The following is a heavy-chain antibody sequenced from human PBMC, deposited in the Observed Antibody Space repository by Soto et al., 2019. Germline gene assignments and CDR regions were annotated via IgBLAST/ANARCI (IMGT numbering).Heavy chain of an antibody. CDR3: AKDKDIVVVVAAIHDY. Sequence: EVQLLESGGGLVQPGGSLRLSCAASGFTFSSYAMSWVRQAPGKGLEWVSAISGSGGSTYYADSVKGRFTISRDNSKNTLYLQMNSLRAEYTAVYYCAKDKDIVVVVAAIHDYWGQGTLVTVSS. D-gene: IGHD2-15*01. CDR1: GFTFSSYA. J-gene: IGHJ4*02. CDR2: ISGSGGST. V-gene: IGHV3-23*01.